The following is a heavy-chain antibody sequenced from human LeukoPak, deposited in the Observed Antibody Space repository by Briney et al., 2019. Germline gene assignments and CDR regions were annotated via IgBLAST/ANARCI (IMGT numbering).Heavy chain of an antibody. J-gene: IGHJ4*02. CDR1: GFTFSRYG. Sequence: GGSLRLSCAASGFTFSRYGMHWVRQAPGKGLEWVGRIKSRSDGGTTDYAAPVKGRFTMSRDDSRDTLYLQMNSLQSEDTAVYYCTASHPFGYGDYRGGQGTLVTVSS. CDR2: IKSRSDGGTT. D-gene: IGHD4-17*01. V-gene: IGHV3-15*01. CDR3: TASHPFGYGDYR.